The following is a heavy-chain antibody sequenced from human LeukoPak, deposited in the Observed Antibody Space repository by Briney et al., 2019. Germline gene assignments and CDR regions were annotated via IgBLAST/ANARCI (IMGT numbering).Heavy chain of an antibody. D-gene: IGHD1-1*01. CDR3: ARLLAETGTTGYFDF. CDR1: GFTFSSYA. J-gene: IGHJ4*02. V-gene: IGHV3-74*01. CDR2: ICSVGIST. Sequence: PGGSLRLSCAASGFTFSSYAMSWVRQAPGKGLVWVSRICSVGISTNYADSVEGRFTISRDNAKNTLYLQMNSLRAEDTAVYYCARLLAETGTTGYFDFWGQGALVTVSS.